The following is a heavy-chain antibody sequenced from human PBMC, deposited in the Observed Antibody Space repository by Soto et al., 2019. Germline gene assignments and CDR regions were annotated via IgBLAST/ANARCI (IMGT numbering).Heavy chain of an antibody. D-gene: IGHD2-21*01. Sequence: PSETLSLTCAGYGASITSTFYYWGWIRRPPGKGGEWIGSFYFDVSAYYKSSLKSRVIISLDTSKNQFSLKLTSVTAADTAVYYCGKVLIGATRHADFDSWGQGTLVTVSS. CDR3: GKVLIGATRHADFDS. CDR2: FYFDVSA. CDR1: GASITSTFYY. J-gene: IGHJ4*02. V-gene: IGHV4-39*01.